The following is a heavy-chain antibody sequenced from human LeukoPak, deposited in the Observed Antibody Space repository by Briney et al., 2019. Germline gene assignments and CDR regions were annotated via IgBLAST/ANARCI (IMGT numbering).Heavy chain of an antibody. D-gene: IGHD4-17*01. Sequence: PGRSLRLSCAASGFTFSSYAMHWVRQAPGKGLVWVSRINSDGSSTSYADSVKGRFTISRDNAKNTLYLQMNSLRAEDTAVYYCARDGIYGDYGHWGQGTLVTVSS. CDR3: ARDGIYGDYGH. CDR2: INSDGSST. V-gene: IGHV3-74*01. J-gene: IGHJ4*02. CDR1: GFTFSSYA.